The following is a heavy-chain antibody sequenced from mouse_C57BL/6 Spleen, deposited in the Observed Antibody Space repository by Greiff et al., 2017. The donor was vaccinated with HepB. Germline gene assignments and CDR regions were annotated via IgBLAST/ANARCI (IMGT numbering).Heavy chain of an antibody. J-gene: IGHJ3*01. Sequence: QVQLKESGPGLVAPSQSLSITCTVSGFSLTSYGVHWVRQPPGKGLEWLVVIWSDGSTTYNSALKSRLSTSKDNSKSQVFLKMNSLQTDDTAMYYCARDYYGSGYGWFAYWGQGTLVTVSA. D-gene: IGHD1-1*01. CDR2: IWSDGST. CDR3: ARDYYGSGYGWFAY. CDR1: GFSLTSYG. V-gene: IGHV2-6*03.